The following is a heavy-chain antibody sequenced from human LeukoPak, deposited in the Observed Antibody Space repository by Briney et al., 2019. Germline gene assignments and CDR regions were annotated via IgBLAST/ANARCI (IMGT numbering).Heavy chain of an antibody. Sequence: SETLSLTCTVSGGSFSSYYWSWIRQPAGKGLEWSGRISSSGSTNYNPSLKSRVTISVDTSKNQFSLKLSSVTAADTAVYFCARGPYSYDSSGAFDIWGQGTMVTVSS. CDR2: ISSSGST. V-gene: IGHV4-4*07. J-gene: IGHJ3*02. CDR1: GGSFSSYY. D-gene: IGHD3-22*01. CDR3: ARGPYSYDSSGAFDI.